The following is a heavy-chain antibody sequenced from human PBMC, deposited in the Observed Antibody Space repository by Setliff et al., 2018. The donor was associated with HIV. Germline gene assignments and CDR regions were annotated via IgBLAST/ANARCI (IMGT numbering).Heavy chain of an antibody. CDR1: GFTFSNYA. Sequence: PGGSLRLSCAASGFTFSNYAVHWVRQAPGKGLEWVAVISYDGNTKYYADSVKSQFTISRDNSNNTLFLQMNSLRAEDTALYYCARDEQATVVTDYYYYMDVWGKGTTVTVSS. CDR3: ARDEQATVVTDYYYYMDV. CDR2: ISYDGNTK. J-gene: IGHJ6*03. V-gene: IGHV3-30*04. D-gene: IGHD4-17*01.